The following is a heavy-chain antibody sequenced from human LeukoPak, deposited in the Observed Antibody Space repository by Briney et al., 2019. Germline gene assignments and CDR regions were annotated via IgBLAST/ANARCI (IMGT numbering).Heavy chain of an antibody. D-gene: IGHD5-18*01. CDR1: GYTFSNYG. Sequence: ASVKVSCKASGYTFSNYGINWVRQATGQGLEWMGWMNPDNGNTGYAQKFQGRVTMTRDTSISTAYMELSSLRSDDTAVYYCARDPESGYSYGYDWFDPWGQGTLVTVSS. CDR3: ARDPESGYSYGYDWFDP. V-gene: IGHV1-8*01. CDR2: MNPDNGNT. J-gene: IGHJ5*02.